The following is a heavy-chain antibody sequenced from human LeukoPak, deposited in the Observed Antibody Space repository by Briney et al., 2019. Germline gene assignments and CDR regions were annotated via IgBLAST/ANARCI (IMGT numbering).Heavy chain of an antibody. CDR3: SKSIYGDYASDY. CDR1: GFIFSDSV. D-gene: IGHD4-17*01. V-gene: IGHV3-73*01. J-gene: IGHJ4*02. CDR2: IRTKGNNYAT. Sequence: GGSLRLSCAASGFIFSDSVMPWVRQASGKGLEWVGRIRTKGNNYATAYAASVKGRFIISRDDSKNTAYLQMNSLKTEDTAVYYCSKSIYGDYASDYWGQGTLVTVSS.